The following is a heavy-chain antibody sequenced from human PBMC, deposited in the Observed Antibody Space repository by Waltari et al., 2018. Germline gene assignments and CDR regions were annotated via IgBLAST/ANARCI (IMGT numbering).Heavy chain of an antibody. V-gene: IGHV3-48*03. Sequence: EVQLVASGGGLVQSGGSLRLSWATAGFTLSFYDMHWVRQAPGKGLEWLSYISVGSATIYYADSVKGRFSISRDDARNSLFLEINSLRAEDSAVYYCARAGEFRSYYYAMDVWGQGTAVSVSS. CDR2: ISVGSATI. D-gene: IGHD3-10*01. CDR1: GFTLSFYD. CDR3: ARAGEFRSYYYAMDV. J-gene: IGHJ6*02.